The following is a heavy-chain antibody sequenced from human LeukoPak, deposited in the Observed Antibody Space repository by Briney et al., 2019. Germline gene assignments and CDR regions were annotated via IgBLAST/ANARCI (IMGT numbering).Heavy chain of an antibody. V-gene: IGHV3-23*01. Sequence: GGTLRLSCAASGFTFRRYGMSWVRQAPGKGLEWVSAISGSGSSTYYADSVKGRFTISRDNSKNTLYLQMNSLRAEDAAVYYCAKDDAWLRFGEWSQGTLVTVSS. CDR2: ISGSGSST. D-gene: IGHD3-10*01. CDR1: GFTFRRYG. CDR3: AKDDAWLRFGE. J-gene: IGHJ4*02.